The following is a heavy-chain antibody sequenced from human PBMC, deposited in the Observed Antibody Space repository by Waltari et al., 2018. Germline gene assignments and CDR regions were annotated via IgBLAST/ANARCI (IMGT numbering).Heavy chain of an antibody. Sequence: EVQLVESGGGLIQPGGSLRLSCAASGFTVSSNYMSWVRQAPGKGLEWVSVIYSGGSTYYADSVKGRFTISRDNSKNTLYLQMNSLRAEDTAVYYCAKHWVVVVSLCGMDVWGQGTTVTVSS. CDR3: AKHWVVVVSLCGMDV. CDR2: IYSGGST. CDR1: GFTVSSNY. D-gene: IGHD3-22*01. J-gene: IGHJ6*02. V-gene: IGHV3-53*01.